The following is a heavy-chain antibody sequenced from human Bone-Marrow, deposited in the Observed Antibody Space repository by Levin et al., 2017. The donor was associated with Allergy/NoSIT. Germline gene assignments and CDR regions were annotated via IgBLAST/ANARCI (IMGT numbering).Heavy chain of an antibody. Sequence: TSETLSLTCTVSGGSISSSTWWSWVRQPPGKGLEWIGEIYHGGRTNYNPSLRSRVTMSVDKSQNQFSLNLNSVTAADTAVYYCARDPLDYGTNFGNYWGQGTLVTVSS. J-gene: IGHJ4*02. CDR3: ARDPLDYGTNFGNY. V-gene: IGHV4-4*02. CDR1: GGSISSSTW. CDR2: IYHGGRT. D-gene: IGHD4-17*01.